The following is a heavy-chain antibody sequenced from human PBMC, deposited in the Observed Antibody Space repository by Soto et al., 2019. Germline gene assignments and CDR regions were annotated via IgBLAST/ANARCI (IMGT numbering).Heavy chain of an antibody. CDR3: AKQSGYDFGQ. CDR2: IPDDGNDK. V-gene: IGHV3-30*18. Sequence: QVQLVESGGGVVQPGRSLRLSCAASGFTFSSYGMHWVRQAPGKGLQWVARIPDDGNDKKYSGSVKGRFTVTRDNSKATLHPQMNRLRPEDTAVYYSAKQSGYDFGQWCQGALVIVSS. D-gene: IGHD5-12*01. J-gene: IGHJ4*02. CDR1: GFTFSSYG.